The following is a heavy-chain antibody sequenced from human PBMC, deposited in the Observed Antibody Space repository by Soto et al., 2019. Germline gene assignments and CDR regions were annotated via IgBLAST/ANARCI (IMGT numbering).Heavy chain of an antibody. CDR1: GFTLKYFA. D-gene: IGHD2-8*01. Sequence: EVQLLQSGEALAHPGPSLRFSVAPSGFTLKYFAMTWFRKAPGKGLEWVSTISGSGDKTNYADSLKGRFRVSRDNSKDTLYLQMDSLRADDTALYYCARESKWYGGQYFQDWGQGTLVTVSS. CDR3: ARESKWYGGQYFQD. J-gene: IGHJ1*01. CDR2: ISGSGDKT. V-gene: IGHV3-23*01.